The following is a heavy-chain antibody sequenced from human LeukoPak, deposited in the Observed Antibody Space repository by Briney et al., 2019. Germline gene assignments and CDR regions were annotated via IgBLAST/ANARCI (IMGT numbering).Heavy chain of an antibody. J-gene: IGHJ3*02. Sequence: PSETLSLTCTVSGGSISSYYWSWIRQPPGKGLEWIGYIYYSGSTNYNPSLKSRVTISVDTSKNQFSLKLSSVTAADTAVYYCARDPVDTAMEDAFDIWGQGTMVTVSS. CDR1: GGSISSYY. D-gene: IGHD5-18*01. V-gene: IGHV4-59*01. CDR2: IYYSGST. CDR3: ARDPVDTAMEDAFDI.